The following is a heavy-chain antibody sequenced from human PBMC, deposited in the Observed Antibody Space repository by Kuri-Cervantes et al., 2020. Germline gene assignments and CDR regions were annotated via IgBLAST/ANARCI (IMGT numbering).Heavy chain of an antibody. CDR1: GFTFSSYG. D-gene: IGHD3-22*01. J-gene: IGHJ4*02. Sequence: GGSLRLSCAASGFTFSSYGMHWVRQAPGKGLEWVAVISYDGSNKYYADSVKGRFTISRDNSKNTLYLQMNSLRAEDTAVYYCAKVGRDPYYYDSSGYYDRWYFDYWGQGTLVTVSS. CDR3: AKVGRDPYYYDSSGYYDRWYFDY. CDR2: ISYDGSNK. V-gene: IGHV3-30*18.